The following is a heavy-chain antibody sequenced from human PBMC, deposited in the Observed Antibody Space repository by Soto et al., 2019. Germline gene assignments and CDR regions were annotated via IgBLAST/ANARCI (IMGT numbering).Heavy chain of an antibody. D-gene: IGHD3-22*01. CDR3: GRKGVTRDSRFFDP. V-gene: IGHV1-69*06. Sequence: SVKLSCKASGGTFISYAISWVRQAPGQGLEWMGGIIPIFGTANYAQKFQGRVTITADKSTSTAYMELSSLRSEDTAVYYCGRKGVTRDSRFFDPWGQGTLVTGS. CDR2: IIPIFGTA. CDR1: GGTFISYA. J-gene: IGHJ5*02.